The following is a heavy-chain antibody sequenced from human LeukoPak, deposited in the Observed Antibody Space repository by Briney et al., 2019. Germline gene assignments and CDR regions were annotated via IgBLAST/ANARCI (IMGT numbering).Heavy chain of an antibody. CDR2: INNDGSTT. CDR3: ARAPPDYDILTGSYYYGMDV. V-gene: IGHV3-74*01. D-gene: IGHD3-9*01. Sequence: PGGSLRLSCAASGFNFSNYWIHWVRQVPGQGLVWVSHINNDGSTTTYADSVKGRFTISRENAKNSLYLQMNSLRAGDTAVYYCARAPPDYDILTGSYYYGMDVWGQGTTVTVSS. CDR1: GFNFSNYW. J-gene: IGHJ6*02.